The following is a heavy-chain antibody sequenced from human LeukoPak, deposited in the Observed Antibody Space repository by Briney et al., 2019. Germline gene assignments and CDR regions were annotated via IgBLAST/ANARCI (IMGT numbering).Heavy chain of an antibody. D-gene: IGHD4/OR15-4a*01. CDR1: GGYISSYY. V-gene: IGHV4-59*01. J-gene: IGHJ4*02. Sequence: SETLSLTCTVSGGYISSYYWSWIRQPPGKGLEWIGYMSHSGSTNYSPSLKSRVTISLDTSKNQFSLKLTSVTAADTAGYYCARGRTSFDYWGQGTLVTVSS. CDR3: ARGRTSFDY. CDR2: MSHSGST.